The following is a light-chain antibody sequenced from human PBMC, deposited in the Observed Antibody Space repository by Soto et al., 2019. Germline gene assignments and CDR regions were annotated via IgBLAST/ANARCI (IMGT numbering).Light chain of an antibody. J-gene: IGKJ1*01. CDR1: QSISSW. V-gene: IGKV1-5*01. Sequence: DIQITQSPSTLSASVGDRVTITCRASQSISSWLAWYQQKPGKSPKLLIYDASSLESGVPSRFSGSGSGTELTLTISRLQPDDFATYYCQQYNSYSWTFGQGTKVDIK. CDR3: QQYNSYSWT. CDR2: DAS.